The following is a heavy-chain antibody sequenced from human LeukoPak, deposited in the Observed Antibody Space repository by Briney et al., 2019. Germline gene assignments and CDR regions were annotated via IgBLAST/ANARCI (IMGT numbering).Heavy chain of an antibody. CDR3: ARAGDIVVVPAAIRKYNWFDP. CDR2: ISSSGSTI. Sequence: GGSLRLSCAASGFTFSDYYMSWIRQAPGKGLEWVAYISSSGSTIYYADSVKGRFTISRDNAKKSLYLQMNSLRAEDTAVYYCARAGDIVVVPAAIRKYNWFDPWGQGTLVTVSS. CDR1: GFTFSDYY. D-gene: IGHD2-2*02. V-gene: IGHV3-11*01. J-gene: IGHJ5*02.